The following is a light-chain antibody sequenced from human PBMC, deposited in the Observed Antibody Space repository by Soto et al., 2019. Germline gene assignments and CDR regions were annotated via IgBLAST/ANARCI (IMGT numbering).Light chain of an antibody. CDR3: SSYAGRYGLL. J-gene: IGLJ2*01. CDR1: SSDIGGYSY. Sequence: QSALTQPRSVSGSPGQSVTISCTGTSSDIGGYSYVSWYQQYPGKAPRVMIFDVTKRPSGVPDRFSGSKSGNTASLTISGLQADDEADYYCSSYAGRYGLLFGGGTQLTVL. V-gene: IGLV2-11*01. CDR2: DVT.